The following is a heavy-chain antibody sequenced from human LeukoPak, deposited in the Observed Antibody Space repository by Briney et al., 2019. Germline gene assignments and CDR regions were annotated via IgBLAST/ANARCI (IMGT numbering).Heavy chain of an antibody. J-gene: IGHJ3*01. CDR3: ARDKTTAHVFDV. V-gene: IGHV3-7*01. D-gene: IGHD1-14*01. Sequence: GGSLRLSCAASGFPFSVYWMTWVRQAPGKGLEWVADISHDGTEFYADSVKGRFTISRDNAETSLDLQMSSLRADDTAVYYCARDKTTAHVFDVWGQGAMVTVSS. CDR2: ISHDGTE. CDR1: GFPFSVYW.